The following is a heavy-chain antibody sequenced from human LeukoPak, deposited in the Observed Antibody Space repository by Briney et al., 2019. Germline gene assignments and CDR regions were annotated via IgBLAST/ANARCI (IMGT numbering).Heavy chain of an antibody. Sequence: GGSLRRSCAASGFTFEDYAMHWVRQAPGKGLEWVSGINWNSASTGYADSVKGRFTISRDNVMNSLYLQMNSLRPEDTALYYCVKDRRNPYRPEGPFDPWGQGTLVTVSS. V-gene: IGHV3-9*01. CDR1: GFTFEDYA. CDR3: VKDRRNPYRPEGPFDP. CDR2: INWNSAST. J-gene: IGHJ5*02. D-gene: IGHD1-14*01.